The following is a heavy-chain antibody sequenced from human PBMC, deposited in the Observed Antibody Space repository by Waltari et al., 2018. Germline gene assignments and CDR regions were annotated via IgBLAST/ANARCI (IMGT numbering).Heavy chain of an antibody. CDR2: IYSSGST. D-gene: IGHD3-10*01. CDR1: GGSVSSPAYY. CDR3: ASHLWYRDLSRVAFDF. V-gene: IGHV4-39*07. J-gene: IGHJ4*02. Sequence: QLQLQESGPALVRPSETLSLSCTVSGGSVSSPAYYWSWVRQSPGKGLEGIETIYSSGSTSYNPSLKSRVTISIDTSKNQLSLELTSVTAADTAIYYCASHLWYRDLSRVAFDFWGQGTLVAVSS.